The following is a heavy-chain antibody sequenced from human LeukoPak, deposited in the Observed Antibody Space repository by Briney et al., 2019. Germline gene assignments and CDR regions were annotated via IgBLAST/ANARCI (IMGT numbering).Heavy chain of an antibody. V-gene: IGHV1-69*13. CDR3: ARDGVFGSGIVGALDI. D-gene: IGHD3-10*01. Sequence: GASVKVSCKASGGTFISYAISWVRQAPGQGLEWMGGIIPIFGTANYAQKFQGRVTITADESTSTAYMELSSLRSEDTAVYYCARDGVFGSGIVGALDIWGQGTMVTVSS. CDR1: GGTFISYA. J-gene: IGHJ3*02. CDR2: IIPIFGTA.